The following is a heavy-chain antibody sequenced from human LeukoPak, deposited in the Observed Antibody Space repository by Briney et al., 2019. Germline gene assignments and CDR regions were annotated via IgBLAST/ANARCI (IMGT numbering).Heavy chain of an antibody. CDR2: ISSSSSYI. J-gene: IGHJ2*01. CDR1: GFTFSNYN. CDR3: ARVPYYYDTTGDPKDWYFDL. Sequence: GGSLRLPCAASGFTFSNYNLIWVRQAPGKGLEWVSSISSSSSYIYYADSVKGRFSISRDNAKNSLYLQMNSLRAEDTAVYYCARVPYYYDTTGDPKDWYFDLWGRGTLVTVSS. V-gene: IGHV3-21*01. D-gene: IGHD3-22*01.